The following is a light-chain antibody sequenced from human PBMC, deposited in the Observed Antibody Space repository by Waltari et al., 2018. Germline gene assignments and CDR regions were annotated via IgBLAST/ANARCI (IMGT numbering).Light chain of an antibody. Sequence: EIVLTQSPGTLSLSPGERATLSCRASQIISNNNLAWYPAKPGQAPRLLIYGISHRATGIPDRFSGGGSVTDFTLTISRLEPEDFAVYYCQQFGGSPKYTFGQGTKLEIK. CDR3: QQFGGSPKYT. J-gene: IGKJ2*01. CDR1: QIISNNN. V-gene: IGKV3-20*01. CDR2: GIS.